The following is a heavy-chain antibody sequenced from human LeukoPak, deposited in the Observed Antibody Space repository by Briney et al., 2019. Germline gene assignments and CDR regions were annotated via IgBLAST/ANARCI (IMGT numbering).Heavy chain of an antibody. Sequence: GGSLRLSCAASGFTFSSYGMHWVRQAPGKGLEWVAVIWYDGSNKYYADSVKGRFTISRDNSKNTLYLQMNSLRAVDTAVYYCAREADSSGYYYYDYWGQGTLVTVSS. D-gene: IGHD3-22*01. J-gene: IGHJ4*02. CDR3: AREADSSGYYYYDY. V-gene: IGHV3-33*01. CDR2: IWYDGSNK. CDR1: GFTFSSYG.